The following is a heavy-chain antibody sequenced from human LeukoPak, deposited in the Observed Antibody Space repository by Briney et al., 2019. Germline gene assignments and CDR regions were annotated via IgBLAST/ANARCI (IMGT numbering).Heavy chain of an antibody. D-gene: IGHD2-15*01. CDR3: ARGSQVQFGSVGSCYLPFTY. J-gene: IGHJ4*02. CDR1: GYTFTGYY. CDR2: INPNSGGT. V-gene: IGHV1-2*02. Sequence: ASVKVSCKASGYTFTGYYMHWVRQAPGQGLEWMGWINPNSGGTKYAQKFQGRVTMTRDTSISTAYMELSRLRSDDTAVYYWARGSQVQFGSVGSCYLPFTYWGEATLVTVPS.